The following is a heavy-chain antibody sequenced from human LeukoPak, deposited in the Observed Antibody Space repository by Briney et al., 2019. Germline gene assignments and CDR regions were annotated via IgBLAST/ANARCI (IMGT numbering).Heavy chain of an antibody. J-gene: IGHJ4*02. CDR3: ASDASSYGPLDF. CDR2: ISSSSSYI. D-gene: IGHD5-18*01. Sequence: GGSLRLSCAASGFTFSSYAMSWVRQAPGKGLEWVSAISSSSSYIYYADSVKGRFTISRDNSKNTLYLQMNSLRAEDTAVYYCASDASSYGPLDFWGQGTLVTVSS. V-gene: IGHV3-21*01. CDR1: GFTFSSYA.